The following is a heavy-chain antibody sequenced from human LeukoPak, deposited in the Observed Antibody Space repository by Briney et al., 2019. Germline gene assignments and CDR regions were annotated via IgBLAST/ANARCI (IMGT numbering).Heavy chain of an antibody. D-gene: IGHD1-26*01. CDR3: ARALGSPLDY. CDR2: INDDGSTT. V-gene: IGHV3-74*01. CDR1: GFTFSTSW. J-gene: IGHJ4*02. Sequence: GGSLRLSCAASGFTFSTSWMHWVRQAPGQGLVWVSRINDDGSTTTYADSVKGRFTISRDNAKNTLYLQMSSLRAEETAVYYCARALGSPLDYWGQGTLVTVSS.